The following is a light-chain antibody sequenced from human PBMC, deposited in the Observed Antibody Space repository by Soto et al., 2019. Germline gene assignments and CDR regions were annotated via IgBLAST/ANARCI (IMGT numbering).Light chain of an antibody. CDR3: QKYNGTPRT. Sequence: DIQVTQSPSSLSASVGDRVTITCRASQDISGHLAWYQQKPGKVPKLLIYEASTLQSRVPSRFSASGSGTDFTLTISSLQPEDVATYYCQKYNGTPRTFGQGTMVELK. CDR1: QDISGH. J-gene: IGKJ1*01. V-gene: IGKV1-27*01. CDR2: EAS.